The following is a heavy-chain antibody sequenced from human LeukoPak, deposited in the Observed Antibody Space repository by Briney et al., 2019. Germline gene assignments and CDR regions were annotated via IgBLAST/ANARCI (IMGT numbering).Heavy chain of an antibody. V-gene: IGHV3-7*01. CDR3: ARAMSDDILTVDY. Sequence: GGSLRLSCAASGFTFSSYWMGWVRQAPGKGLEWVANIKQDGSEKYYVDSVKGRFTISRDNAKNSLYLQMNSLRAEDTAVYYCARAMSDDILTVDYWGQGTLVTVSS. CDR1: GFTFSSYW. D-gene: IGHD3-9*01. CDR2: IKQDGSEK. J-gene: IGHJ4*02.